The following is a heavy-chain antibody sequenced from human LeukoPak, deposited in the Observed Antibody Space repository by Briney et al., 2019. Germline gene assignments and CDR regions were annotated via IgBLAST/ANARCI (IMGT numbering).Heavy chain of an antibody. CDR3: ATASTTAAIGYYFDY. CDR1: GGTFISYA. J-gene: IGHJ4*02. V-gene: IGHV1-24*01. Sequence: GSSVKVSCEASGGTFISYAISWVRQAPGKGLEWMGGFDPEDGETIYAQKFQGRVTMTEDTSTDTAYMELSSLRSEDTAVYYCATASTTAAIGYYFDYWGQGTLVTVSS. D-gene: IGHD2-2*01. CDR2: FDPEDGET.